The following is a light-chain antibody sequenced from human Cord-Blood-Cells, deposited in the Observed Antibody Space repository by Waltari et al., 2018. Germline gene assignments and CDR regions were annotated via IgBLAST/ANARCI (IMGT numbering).Light chain of an antibody. CDR1: QDISSS. J-gene: IGKJ3*01. Sequence: IQKTKSPPSPLAALGESIAITCQASQDISSSLFWYQQKPGKAPKLLIYDASNLETGVPSRFSGSGSGTDFTFTISSLQPEDIATYYCQQYDSLPLTFGPGTKVDIK. CDR3: QQYDSLPLT. CDR2: DAS. V-gene: IGKV1-33*01.